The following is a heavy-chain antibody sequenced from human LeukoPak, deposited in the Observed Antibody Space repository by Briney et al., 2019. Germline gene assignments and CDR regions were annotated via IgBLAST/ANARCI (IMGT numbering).Heavy chain of an antibody. V-gene: IGHV3-48*02. CDR1: GSTFSSYS. J-gene: IGHJ4*02. Sequence: PGRSLRLSCAASGSTFSSYSMNWVRQAPGKGLEWVSYISRSSSTIYYADSVKGRFTISRDNAKNSLYLQMNSLRDEDTAVYYCAREEGSSWYPYYFDYWGQGTLVTVSS. D-gene: IGHD6-13*01. CDR3: AREEGSSWYPYYFDY. CDR2: ISRSSSTI.